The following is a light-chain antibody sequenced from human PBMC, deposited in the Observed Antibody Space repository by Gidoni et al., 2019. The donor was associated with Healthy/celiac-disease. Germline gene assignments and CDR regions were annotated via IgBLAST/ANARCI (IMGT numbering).Light chain of an antibody. Sequence: QSVLTQPPSASGTPGQRVPIPCSGTSSNIGSNYVYWYPQPPGTAPKLLIYRNNQRPSGVPDRFSGSKSGTSASLAISGLRSEDEADYYCAAWDDSLSGPVFGGGTKLTVL. V-gene: IGLV1-47*01. CDR3: AAWDDSLSGPV. CDR2: RNN. CDR1: SSNIGSNY. J-gene: IGLJ2*01.